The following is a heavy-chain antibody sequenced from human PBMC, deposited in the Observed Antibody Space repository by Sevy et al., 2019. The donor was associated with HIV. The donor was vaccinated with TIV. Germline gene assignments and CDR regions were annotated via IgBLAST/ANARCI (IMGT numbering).Heavy chain of an antibody. V-gene: IGHV4-59*08. J-gene: IGHJ3*02. Sequence: ETLSLTCTVSGGSINSDHWNWIRQPPGKGLEWIGYVYYTGGTNYNPSLKNRVTISVDRTKNQFSLKLTSVTAANTAVYYCARRNDFDIWGQGTMVTVSS. CDR3: ARRNDFDI. CDR2: VYYTGGT. CDR1: GGSINSDH.